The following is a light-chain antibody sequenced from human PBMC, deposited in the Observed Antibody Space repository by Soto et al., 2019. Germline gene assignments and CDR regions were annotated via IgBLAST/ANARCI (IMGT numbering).Light chain of an antibody. CDR3: QQRNMWPRT. CDR1: QSFTTSQ. CDR2: DAS. V-gene: IGKV3-11*01. Sequence: EIVLTQSPGTLSLSPGERATLFCRASQSFTTSQLAWYQQRPGQAPRLLIYDASNRAPGIPARFGGSGSGADFTLSISSLEPEDFAVYHCQQRNMWPRTFGQGTK. J-gene: IGKJ1*01.